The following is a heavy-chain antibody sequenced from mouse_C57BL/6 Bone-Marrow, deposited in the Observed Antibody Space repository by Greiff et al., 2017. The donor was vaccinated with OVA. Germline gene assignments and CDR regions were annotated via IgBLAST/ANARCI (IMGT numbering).Heavy chain of an antibody. CDR3: ARKDYYGSSYFYFDY. V-gene: IGHV1-78*01. CDR2: IYPRDGST. D-gene: IGHD1-1*01. CDR1: GYTFTDHT. Sequence: LLESDAELVKPGASVKISCKVSGYTFTDHTIHWMKQRPEQGLEWIGYIYPRDGSTKYNEKFKGKATLTADKSSSTAYMQLNSLTSEDSAVYFCARKDYYGSSYFYFDYWGQGTTLTVSS. J-gene: IGHJ2*01.